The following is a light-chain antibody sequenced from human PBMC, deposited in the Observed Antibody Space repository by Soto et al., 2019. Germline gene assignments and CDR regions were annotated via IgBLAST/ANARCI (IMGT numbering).Light chain of an antibody. CDR2: DVS. V-gene: IGLV2-14*01. CDR1: SSDVGGYNY. CDR3: SSYTRSSSYV. J-gene: IGLJ1*01. Sequence: QSVLTQPASVSGSPGQSITISCTGTSSDVGGYNYVSWYQQHPGKAPKLMIDDVSNRPSGVSNRFSGSKSGNTASLTISGLQGEDEADYYCSSYTRSSSYVFGTGTKLTVL.